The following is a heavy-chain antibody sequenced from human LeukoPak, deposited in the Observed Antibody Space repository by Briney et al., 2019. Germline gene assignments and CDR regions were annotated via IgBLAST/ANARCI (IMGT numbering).Heavy chain of an antibody. Sequence: GSLRLSCVVSGFTVSSDYVTWVRQAPGKGLEWVSIIYSGYNRYYTDSVKGRFTISRDDSKNTVHLQMNSLRAEDTGVYFCARRLRYFDWSYFDSWGQGTLVIVSS. CDR2: IYSGYNR. J-gene: IGHJ4*02. V-gene: IGHV3-66*01. CDR3: ARRLRYFDWSYFDS. D-gene: IGHD3-9*01. CDR1: GFTVSSDY.